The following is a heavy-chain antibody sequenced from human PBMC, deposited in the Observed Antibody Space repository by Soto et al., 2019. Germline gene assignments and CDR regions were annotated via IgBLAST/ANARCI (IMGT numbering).Heavy chain of an antibody. CDR3: AADPYCGGDCYFDY. D-gene: IGHD2-21*02. CDR2: IVVSSGNT. J-gene: IGHJ4*02. Sequence: SVKVSCKASGFTFFTSAVQWVRQARGQGLEWIGWIVVSSGNTDYAQKCQERVTITRDMSTNTAYMELTSLRSEDTAVYYCAADPYCGGDCYFDYWGQGTVVTVSS. CDR1: GFTFFTSA. V-gene: IGHV1-58*01.